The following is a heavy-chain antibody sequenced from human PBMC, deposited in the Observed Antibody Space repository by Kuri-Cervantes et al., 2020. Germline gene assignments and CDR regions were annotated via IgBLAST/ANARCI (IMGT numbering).Heavy chain of an antibody. V-gene: IGHV1-8*01. D-gene: IGHD3-9*01. Sequence: ASVKASCKASGYTFTNYDINWVRQATGQGLEWMGWMNPNSGNTGYAQKFQGRVTMTRSTSISTAYMELSSLRSEDTAVYYCARGKKAARVVLRYFDSVGYGMDVWGQGTTVTGSS. J-gene: IGHJ6*02. CDR2: MNPNSGNT. CDR1: GYTFTNYD. CDR3: ARGKKAARVVLRYFDSVGYGMDV.